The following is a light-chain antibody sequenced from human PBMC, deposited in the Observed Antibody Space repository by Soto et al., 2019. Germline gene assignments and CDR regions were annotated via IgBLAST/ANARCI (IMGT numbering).Light chain of an antibody. CDR1: QTVTRF. Sequence: IVLTQSPATLSLSPGERATLSCRASQTVTRFLAWYQQKPGQAPRLLIYDISNRAAGVPARFSGSGSGTDFTLTISSLEPEAFAVYYCQQRSFWLTFGGGTKVDIK. V-gene: IGKV3-11*01. J-gene: IGKJ4*01. CDR2: DIS. CDR3: QQRSFWLT.